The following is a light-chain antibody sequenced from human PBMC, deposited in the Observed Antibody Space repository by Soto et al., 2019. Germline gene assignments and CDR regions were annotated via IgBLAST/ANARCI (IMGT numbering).Light chain of an antibody. CDR2: EVS. CDR3: CSYAGSSTPYV. J-gene: IGLJ1*01. V-gene: IGLV2-23*02. CDR1: SSDVGSYNL. Sequence: QSALTQPASVSGSPGQSITISCTGTSSDVGSYNLVSWYQQHPGKAPKLMIYEVSKRPSGVSNRFSGSKSGNTASLTISGLQAEDEADSYCCSYAGSSTPYVFGTGTQLTVL.